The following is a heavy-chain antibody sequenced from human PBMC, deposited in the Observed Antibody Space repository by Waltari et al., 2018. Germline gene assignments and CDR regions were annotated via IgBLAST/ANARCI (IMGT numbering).Heavy chain of an antibody. CDR2: FDPEDGET. CDR1: GYTLTDLS. J-gene: IGHJ6*02. CDR3: ATGSSQATTLYYYYGMDV. D-gene: IGHD1-26*01. Sequence: QVQLVQSGAEVNNPGASVKVSCQVSGYTLTDLSRPWVGQAPGKGLEWMGGFDPEDGETIYAQKFQGRVTMTEDTSTDTAYMELSSLRSEDTAVYYCATGSSQATTLYYYYGMDVWGQGTTVTVSS. V-gene: IGHV1-24*01.